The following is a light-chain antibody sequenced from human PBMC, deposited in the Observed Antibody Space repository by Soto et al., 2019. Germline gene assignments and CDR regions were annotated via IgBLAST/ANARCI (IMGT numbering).Light chain of an antibody. CDR2: SNN. V-gene: IGLV1-44*01. CDR1: NSNIGSNT. CDR3: ASWDDSLNGVV. J-gene: IGLJ2*01. Sequence: QSVLTQPPSASGTPGQRVTISCSGSNSNIGSNTVNWYQQLPGTAPQLLIYSNNQRPSGVPGRFSDSKSGTSASLAISGLQSEDEADYYCASWDDSLNGVVFGGGTKLTVL.